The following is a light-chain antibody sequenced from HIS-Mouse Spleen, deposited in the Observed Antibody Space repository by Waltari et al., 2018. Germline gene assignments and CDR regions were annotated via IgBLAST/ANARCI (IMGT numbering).Light chain of an antibody. CDR2: EVS. V-gene: IGLV2-14*01. CDR1: SSDVGGYNY. Sequence: QSALTQPASVSGSPGQSITISCTGTSSDVGGYNYVSWYQQHPGKAPKLMIYEVSNRHDGVSNRLSGSRSGNTASLTISGLQAEDEADYYCSSYTSSSTPVFGGGTKLTVL. J-gene: IGLJ3*02. CDR3: SSYTSSSTPV.